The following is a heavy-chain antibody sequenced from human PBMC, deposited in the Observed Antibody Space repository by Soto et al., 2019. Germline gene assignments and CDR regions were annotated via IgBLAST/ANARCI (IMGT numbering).Heavy chain of an antibody. CDR2: IYYSGST. CDR3: AGQLYSSGWYRGKWFDP. CDR1: GGSISSGGYY. J-gene: IGHJ5*02. V-gene: IGHV4-31*03. Sequence: QVQLQESGPGLVKPSQTLSLTCTVSGGSISSGGYYWSWIRQHPGQGLEWIGYIYYSGSTYYNPSLKSRVTISVDTAKNQFYLKLSAVTAADTAVYYGAGQLYSSGWYRGKWFDPWGQGTLVTVSS. D-gene: IGHD6-19*01.